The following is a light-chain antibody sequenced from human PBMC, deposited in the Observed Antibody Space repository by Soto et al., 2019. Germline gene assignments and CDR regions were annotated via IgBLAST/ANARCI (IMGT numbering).Light chain of an antibody. J-gene: IGLJ2*01. V-gene: IGLV2-14*01. CDR3: SSYTSSSTLGV. CDR1: SSDVGGYNY. CDR2: EVS. Sequence: QSALTQPASVSGSPGQSITISCTGTSSDVGGYNYVSWYQQHPGKAPKLMIYEVSNRPSGVSNSFSGSKSGNTASLTISGLQAADVADYYCSSYTSSSTLGVFGGGTKLTVL.